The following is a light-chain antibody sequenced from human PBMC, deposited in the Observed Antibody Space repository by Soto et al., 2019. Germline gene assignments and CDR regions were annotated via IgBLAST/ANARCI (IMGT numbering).Light chain of an antibody. J-gene: IGLJ2*01. CDR3: QSYDSRLSGSV. CDR2: GNN. Sequence: QSVLTQPPSVSGAPGQRVSISCTGTNSNIGAGYDLHWYQQLPGTAPKLLIFGNNNRPSGVPDRFSGSKSGTSASLAITGLQAEDEADYYCQSYDSRLSGSVFGGGTQLTVL. V-gene: IGLV1-40*01. CDR1: NSNIGAGYD.